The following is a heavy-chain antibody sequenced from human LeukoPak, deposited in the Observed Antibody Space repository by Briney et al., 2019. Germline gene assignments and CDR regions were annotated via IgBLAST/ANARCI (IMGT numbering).Heavy chain of an antibody. Sequence: GGSLRLSCAASGFTFSRHWMSWVRQAPGKGLEWVANIKQDGSESYSLDSLRGRFTISRDNAKNSLYLQMNSLRVEDTAVYYCARDQYCSGDNCYSFTWFDSWGQGSLVIVSP. CDR1: GFTFSRHW. V-gene: IGHV3-7*01. CDR2: IKQDGSES. J-gene: IGHJ5*01. D-gene: IGHD2-15*01. CDR3: ARDQYCSGDNCYSFTWFDS.